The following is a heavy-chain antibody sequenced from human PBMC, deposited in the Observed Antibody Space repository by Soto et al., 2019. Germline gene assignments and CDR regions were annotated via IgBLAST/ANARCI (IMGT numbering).Heavy chain of an antibody. Sequence: QVQLQESGPGLVKPSETLSLSCTVSGGSISSYYWSWFRQSPGKRMEWIGYVHHSWGSSYNPSLRSRFAISLDTPKSQFSLKVTSVTATDTAVYYCARQGFGPLHGLVDVWGQGTTVTVSS. CDR3: ARQGFGPLHGLVDV. D-gene: IGHD3-10*01. CDR1: GGSISSYY. V-gene: IGHV4-59*08. CDR2: VHHSWGS. J-gene: IGHJ6*02.